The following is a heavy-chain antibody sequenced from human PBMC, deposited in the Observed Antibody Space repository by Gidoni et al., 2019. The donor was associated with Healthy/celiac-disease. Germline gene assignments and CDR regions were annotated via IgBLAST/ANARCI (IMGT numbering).Heavy chain of an antibody. V-gene: IGHV4-34*01. CDR1: GGSFSGYY. CDR2: INNSGST. J-gene: IGHJ6*02. Sequence: QVQLQQWGAGLLKPSETLSLTCAVYGGSFSGYYWSWIRQPPGKGLEWIGEINNSGSTNYNPSLKSRVTISVDTSKNQFSLKLSSVTAADTAVYYCARGVSDYVWGSYRFSSSGMDVWGQGTTVTVSS. D-gene: IGHD3-16*02. CDR3: ARGVSDYVWGSYRFSSSGMDV.